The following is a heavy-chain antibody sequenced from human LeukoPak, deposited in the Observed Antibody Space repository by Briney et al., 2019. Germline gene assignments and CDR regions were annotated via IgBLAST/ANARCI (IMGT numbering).Heavy chain of an antibody. Sequence: SENLSLTCTVSGDSVSSHYWTWRRQTPEKGLEWLGYISYIGSTNYNPSLKSRVTISIDTSKNQFSLKLSSVTAADTAVYYCARDLVTVTKGFDIWGQGTMVSVSS. CDR2: ISYIGST. V-gene: IGHV4-59*02. CDR3: ARDLVTVTKGFDI. CDR1: GDSVSSHY. D-gene: IGHD4-17*01. J-gene: IGHJ3*02.